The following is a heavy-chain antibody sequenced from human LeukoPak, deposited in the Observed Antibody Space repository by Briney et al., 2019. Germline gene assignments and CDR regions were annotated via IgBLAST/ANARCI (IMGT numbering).Heavy chain of an antibody. CDR3: ARDVVGARCGFDY. Sequence: ASVKVSCKASGYHFTSNGSSWGRHALGQGLVWMGWIGADNANTKYAQKLQGRVTMTADTSTTTVYMELRSLRSDDTAVYYCARDVVGARCGFDYWGQGTLVTVSS. J-gene: IGHJ4*02. D-gene: IGHD1-26*01. CDR2: IGADNANT. V-gene: IGHV1-18*01. CDR1: GYHFTSNG.